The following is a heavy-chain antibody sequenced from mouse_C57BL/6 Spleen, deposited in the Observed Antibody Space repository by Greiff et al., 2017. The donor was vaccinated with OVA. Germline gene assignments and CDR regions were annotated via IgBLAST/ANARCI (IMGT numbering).Heavy chain of an antibody. CDR1: GFPITSGYY. V-gene: IGHV12-3*01. J-gene: IGHJ3*01. CDR3: AGDPYDYGFAY. Sequence: VQLVESGPGLVKPSQSLFLTCSITGFPITSGYYWIWIRQSPGKPLEWMGYITHSGETFYNPSLQSPISITRETSKNQFFLQLNSVTTEDTAMYYCAGDPYDYGFAYWGQGTLVTVSA. CDR2: ITHSGET. D-gene: IGHD2-4*01.